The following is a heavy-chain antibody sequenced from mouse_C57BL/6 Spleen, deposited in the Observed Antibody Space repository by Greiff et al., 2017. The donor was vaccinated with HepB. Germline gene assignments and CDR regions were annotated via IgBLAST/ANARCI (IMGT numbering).Heavy chain of an antibody. D-gene: IGHD2-4*01. J-gene: IGHJ1*03. CDR2: IHPNSGST. CDR3: ARSGITHWYFDV. CDR1: GYTFTSYW. V-gene: IGHV1-64*01. Sequence: QVQLQQSGAELVKPGASVKLSCKASGYTFTSYWMHWVKQRPGQGLEWIGMIHPNSGSTNYNEKFKSKATLTVDKSSSTAYMQLSSLTSEDSAVYYCARSGITHWYFDVWGTRTTVTVSS.